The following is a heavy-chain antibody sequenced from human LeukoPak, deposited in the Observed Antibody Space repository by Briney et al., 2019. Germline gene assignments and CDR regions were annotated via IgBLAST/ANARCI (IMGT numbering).Heavy chain of an antibody. Sequence: GASVNVSCKASVYTFSSYDINWVRQATGQGLEWMGWMNPNSGNTGYAQKFQGRLNMTRNTSISTAYMELSSLRSEDTAVYYCARRVGSGWPVQHWGQGTLVTVSS. V-gene: IGHV1-8*01. CDR1: VYTFSSYD. CDR2: MNPNSGNT. CDR3: ARRVGSGWPVQH. D-gene: IGHD6-19*01. J-gene: IGHJ1*01.